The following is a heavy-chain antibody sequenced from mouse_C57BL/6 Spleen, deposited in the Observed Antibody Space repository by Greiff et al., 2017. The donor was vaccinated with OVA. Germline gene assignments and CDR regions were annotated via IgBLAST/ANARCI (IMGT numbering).Heavy chain of an antibody. CDR2: INPSTGGT. D-gene: IGHD1-1*01. CDR3: APYYYGSSYRYFDV. J-gene: IGHJ1*03. Sequence: VQLQQSGPELVKPGASVKISCKASGYSFTGYYMPWVKQSSEKSLEWIGEINPSTGGTSYNQKFKGKATLTVDKSSSTAYMQLKSLTSEDSAVYYCAPYYYGSSYRYFDVWGTGTTVTVSS. V-gene: IGHV1-43*01. CDR1: GYSFTGYY.